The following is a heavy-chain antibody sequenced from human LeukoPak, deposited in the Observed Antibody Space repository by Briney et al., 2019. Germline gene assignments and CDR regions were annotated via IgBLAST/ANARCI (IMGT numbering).Heavy chain of an antibody. CDR2: IYYSGST. V-gene: IGHV4-61*01. D-gene: IGHD3-22*01. CDR1: GGSVSSGSYY. CDR3: AGAYYLLRYFDL. J-gene: IGHJ2*01. Sequence: SETLSLTCTVSGGSVSSGSYYWSWIRQPPGKGLEWIGYIYYSGSTNYNPSLKSRVTISIDTSKNQFSLKLSSVTAADTAVYYCAGAYYLLRYFDLWGRGTLVTVSS.